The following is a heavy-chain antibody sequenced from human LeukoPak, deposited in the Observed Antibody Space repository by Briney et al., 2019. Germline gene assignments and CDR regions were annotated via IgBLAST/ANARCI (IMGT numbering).Heavy chain of an antibody. CDR1: GYTFTSYD. CDR2: MNPNSGNT. V-gene: IGHV1-8*03. CDR3: ARGLTTIFGVVIFNWFDP. J-gene: IGHJ5*02. D-gene: IGHD3-3*01. Sequence: ASVKVSCKASGYTFTSYDINWVRQATGQGLEWMGWMNPNSGNTGYAQKFQGRVTITRNTSISTAYMELSSLRSEDTAVYYCARGLTTIFGVVIFNWFDPWGQGTLVTVSS.